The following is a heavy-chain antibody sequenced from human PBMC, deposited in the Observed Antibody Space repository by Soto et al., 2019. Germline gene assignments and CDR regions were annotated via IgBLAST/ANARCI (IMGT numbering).Heavy chain of an antibody. CDR3: ARVPDV. Sequence: PSETLPLTCTVSGGSILDSTYYWAWIRQSPGKGLEWIGTIFYSGGTFYTPSLKSRVTISVDRSKNQFSLKLSSVTAADTAVYYCARVPDVWGQGTTVTVSS. CDR1: GGSILDSTYY. J-gene: IGHJ6*02. CDR2: IFYSGGT. V-gene: IGHV4-39*07.